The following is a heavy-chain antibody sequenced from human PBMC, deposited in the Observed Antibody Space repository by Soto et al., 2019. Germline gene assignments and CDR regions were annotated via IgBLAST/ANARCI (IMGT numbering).Heavy chain of an antibody. CDR3: ARRTYYYGSGNYYYYYMDV. Sequence: QVQLQQWGAGLLKPSETLSLTCAVYGGSFSGYYWSWIHQPPGKGLEWIGEINHSGSTNYNPSLKSRVTISVDTSRNQFSLKLSSVTAADTAVYYCARRTYYYGSGNYYYYYMDVWGKGTTVTVSS. V-gene: IGHV4-34*01. CDR1: GGSFSGYY. CDR2: INHSGST. D-gene: IGHD3-10*01. J-gene: IGHJ6*03.